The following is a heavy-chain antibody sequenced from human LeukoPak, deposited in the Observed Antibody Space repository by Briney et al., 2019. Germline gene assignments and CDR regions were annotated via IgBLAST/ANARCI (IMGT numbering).Heavy chain of an antibody. J-gene: IGHJ4*02. Sequence: SETLSLTCTVSGGSISSSSYYWGWIRQPPGKGLEWIGSIYYSGSTYYNPSLRSRVTISLGTSKNQFSLELTSVTAADTALYYCASTNGDFGPYYFDSWGQGTLVTVSS. CDR1: GGSISSSSYY. CDR2: IYYSGST. CDR3: ASTNGDFGPYYFDS. D-gene: IGHD2-8*01. V-gene: IGHV4-39*07.